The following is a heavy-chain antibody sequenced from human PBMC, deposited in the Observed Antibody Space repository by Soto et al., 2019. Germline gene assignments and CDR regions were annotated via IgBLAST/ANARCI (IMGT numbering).Heavy chain of an antibody. J-gene: IGHJ4*02. D-gene: IGHD3-9*01. CDR2: IYWDDGK. Sequence: QITLKESGPTLVKPTQTRTLTCTFSGFSLSTSGVGVAWIRQPPGKALEWLALIYWDDGKRYSPSLKTRLNITKDTSTTQVVLTQTNVDTVDTDTYYCAQRPAYDLSTGYYPFDYWSQGSLVTVYS. V-gene: IGHV2-5*02. CDR1: GFSLSTSGVG. CDR3: AQRPAYDLSTGYYPFDY.